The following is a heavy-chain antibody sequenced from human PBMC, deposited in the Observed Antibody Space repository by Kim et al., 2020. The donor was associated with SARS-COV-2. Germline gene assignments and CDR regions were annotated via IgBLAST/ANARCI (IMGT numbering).Heavy chain of an antibody. J-gene: IGHJ3*02. Sequence: GGSLRLSCAASGFTFSSYAMHWVRQAPGKGLEWVAVISYDGSNKYYADSVKGRFTISRDNSKNTLYLQMNSLRAEDTAVYYCARASGYYYVPAFDIWGQWTMVTVSS. CDR2: ISYDGSNK. CDR1: GFTFSSYA. CDR3: ARASGYYYVPAFDI. V-gene: IGHV3-30-3*01. D-gene: IGHD3-10*02.